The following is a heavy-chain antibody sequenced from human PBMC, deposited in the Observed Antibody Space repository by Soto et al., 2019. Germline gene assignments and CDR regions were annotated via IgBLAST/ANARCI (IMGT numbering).Heavy chain of an antibody. CDR2: ISYDGSNK. D-gene: IGHD2-21*02. V-gene: IGHV3-30*18. CDR1: GFTFSSYG. CDR3: AKDKVPVVVTAPFDY. J-gene: IGHJ4*02. Sequence: QVQLVESGGGVVQPGRYLRISCAASGFTFSSYGMHWVRQAPGKGLEWVAVISYDGSNKYYADSVKGRFTVSRDKSKNTLYLQVNSLRAEDTAVYYCAKDKVPVVVTAPFDYWGQGTLVTVSS.